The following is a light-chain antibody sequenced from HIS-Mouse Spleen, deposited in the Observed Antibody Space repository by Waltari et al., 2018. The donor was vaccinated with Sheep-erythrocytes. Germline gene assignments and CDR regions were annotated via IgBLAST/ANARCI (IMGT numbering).Light chain of an antibody. CDR2: DVS. J-gene: IGLJ1*01. V-gene: IGLV2-11*01. Sequence: QSALTQPRPVSGSPAQSVTLSCTGTSSHVGGYHYVSWYQQHPDKAPKLMIYDVSKRPSGVPDRFSGSKSGNTASLTISGLQAEDEADYYCCSYAGSYNHVFATGTKVTVL. CDR3: CSYAGSYNHV. CDR1: SSHVGGYHY.